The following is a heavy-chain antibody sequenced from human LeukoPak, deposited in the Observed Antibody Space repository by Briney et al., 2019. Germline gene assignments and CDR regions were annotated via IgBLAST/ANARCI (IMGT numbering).Heavy chain of an antibody. CDR1: GGAIRSHY. CDR2: IYSSGYT. D-gene: IGHD1/OR15-1a*01. CDR3: ARGEHSVDS. J-gene: IGHJ4*02. V-gene: IGHV4-4*07. Sequence: SETLSLTCTVSGGAIRSHYWNWIRQPAGKGLEWIGHIYSSGYTNDNPFLKSRITMSLDMYKNQFSLRLNSVTAADTAVYYCARGEHSVDSWGQGMLVTVSS.